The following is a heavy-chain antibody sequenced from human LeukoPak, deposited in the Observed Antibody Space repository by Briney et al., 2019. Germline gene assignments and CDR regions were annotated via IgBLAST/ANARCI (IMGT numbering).Heavy chain of an antibody. CDR3: VRIRGDYNFIDI. V-gene: IGHV2-70*11. CDR1: GFSLSTSGMC. Sequence: ESGPTLVNPTQTLTLTCTFSGFSLSTSGMCVSWIRQPPGKALEWLARIDWDDDKYYSTSLKTRLTISKDTSKNQVVLTMTNLDPVDTATYYCVRIRGDYNFIDIWGQGTMVTVSS. D-gene: IGHD4-17*01. CDR2: IDWDDDK. J-gene: IGHJ3*02.